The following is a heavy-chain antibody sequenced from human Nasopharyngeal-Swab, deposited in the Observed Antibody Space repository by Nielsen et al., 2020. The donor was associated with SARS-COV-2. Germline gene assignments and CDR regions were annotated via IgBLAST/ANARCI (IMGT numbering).Heavy chain of an antibody. Sequence: GESLKISCAASGFTFSSYAMSWVRQAPGKGLEWVSAISGSSSTIYYADSVKGRFTISRDNAKNSLYLQMNSLRDEDTAVYYCARKIPLSMVRGVVVYYYGMDVWGQGTTVTVSS. V-gene: IGHV3-48*02. D-gene: IGHD3-10*01. J-gene: IGHJ6*02. CDR3: ARKIPLSMVRGVVVYYYGMDV. CDR2: ISGSSSTI. CDR1: GFTFSSYA.